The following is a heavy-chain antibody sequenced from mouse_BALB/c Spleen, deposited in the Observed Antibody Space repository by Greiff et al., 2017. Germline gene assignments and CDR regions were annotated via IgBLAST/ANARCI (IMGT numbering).Heavy chain of an antibody. D-gene: IGHD1-1*01. CDR3: ARGGLLLRYAMDY. CDR2: ISDGGSYT. J-gene: IGHJ4*01. CDR1: GFTFSDYY. V-gene: IGHV5-4*02. Sequence: DVMLVESGGGLVKPGGSLKLSCAASGFTFSDYYMYWVRQTPEKRLEWVATISDGGSYTYYPDSVKGRFTISRDNAKNNLYLQMSSLKSEDTAMYYCARGGLLLRYAMDYWGQGTSVTVSS.